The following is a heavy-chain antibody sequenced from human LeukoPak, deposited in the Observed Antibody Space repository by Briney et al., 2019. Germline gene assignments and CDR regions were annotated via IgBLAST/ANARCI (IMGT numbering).Heavy chain of an antibody. V-gene: IGHV4-38-2*01. CDR3: ARWLGNGFDM. J-gene: IGHJ3*02. Sequence: SETLSLTCVVSGYYVNRNFYWAWIPQSPGKGLEWIGSIHHGANTYYNPPLMSRVSMSIDTPKNQCSLDLNSVTAADTAVFSCARWLGNGFDMWGQGTMVTVSS. CDR1: GYYVNRNFY. D-gene: IGHD6-19*01. CDR2: IHHGANT.